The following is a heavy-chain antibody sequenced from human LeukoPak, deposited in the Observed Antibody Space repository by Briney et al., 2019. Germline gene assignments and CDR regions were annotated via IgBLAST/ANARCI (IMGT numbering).Heavy chain of an antibody. V-gene: IGHV4-39*01. J-gene: IGHJ4*02. CDR1: GDSISSGDYY. D-gene: IGHD3-22*01. Sequence: SSETLSLTCTVSGDSISSGDYYWGWIRQPPGKGVEWIGSMSYSGSAYYNPSLKSRVTISVDTSKNQFSLRLSSVTAADTAVYYCARRPKRYYDSSGYYRHRDYWGQGTLVTVSS. CDR3: ARRPKRYYDSSGYYRHRDY. CDR2: MSYSGSA.